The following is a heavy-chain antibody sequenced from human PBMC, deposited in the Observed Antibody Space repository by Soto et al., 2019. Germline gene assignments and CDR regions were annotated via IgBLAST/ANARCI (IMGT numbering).Heavy chain of an antibody. D-gene: IGHD1-26*01. J-gene: IGHJ4*02. CDR2: MSYDGSNE. CDR1: GFTFSHYA. Sequence: QVQLVESGGGVVQPGRSLRLSCAASGFTFSHYAMDWVLQAPVKGLECVALMSYDGSNEYYADAVKGRFTISRDNSKNTMYLQMNSLRAEDTAVYYCAKDGSHNFNYWGQGNLVTVSS. CDR3: AKDGSHNFNY. V-gene: IGHV3-30*18.